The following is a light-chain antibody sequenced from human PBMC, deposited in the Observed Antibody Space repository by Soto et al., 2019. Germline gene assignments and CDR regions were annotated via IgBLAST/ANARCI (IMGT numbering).Light chain of an antibody. V-gene: IGLV1-40*01. CDR2: GND. J-gene: IGLJ1*01. Sequence: QSVLTQSPSVSGAPGQRVTISCAGNSSNIGAGYDVHWYKQLPGTAPKVLIYGNDNRPLGVPDRFSGSKSGTSGSLVISGLQAEDEADYYCQSYDNSLSVYVFGTGTKVTVL. CDR3: QSYDNSLSVYV. CDR1: SSNIGAGYD.